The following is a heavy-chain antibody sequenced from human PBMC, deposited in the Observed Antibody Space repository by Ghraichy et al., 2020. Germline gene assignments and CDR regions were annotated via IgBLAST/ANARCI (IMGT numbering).Heavy chain of an antibody. J-gene: IGHJ6*02. CDR1: GYTFTIYW. Sequence: GESLNISCKGSGYTFTIYWIGWVRQMPGKGLEWMGIIYPGDSETRYSPSFQGQVTISADKSISTAYLQWSSLKASDTAMYYCARMPYSGSYYGSMDFWGQGTTVTVSS. CDR3: ARMPYSGSYYGSMDF. CDR2: IYPGDSET. D-gene: IGHD1-26*01. V-gene: IGHV5-51*01.